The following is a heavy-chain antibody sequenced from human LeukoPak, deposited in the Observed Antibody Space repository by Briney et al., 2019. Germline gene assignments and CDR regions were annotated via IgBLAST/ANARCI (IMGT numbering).Heavy chain of an antibody. V-gene: IGHV4-34*01. D-gene: IGHD6-13*01. Sequence: SETLSLTCAVYSGSFSGYYWSWIRQPPGKGLEWIGEINHSGSTNYNPSLKSRVTISVDTSKNQFSLNLRSVTAADTAVYYCARVERIAAAYWGQGTLVTVSS. CDR1: SGSFSGYY. J-gene: IGHJ4*02. CDR2: INHSGST. CDR3: ARVERIAAAY.